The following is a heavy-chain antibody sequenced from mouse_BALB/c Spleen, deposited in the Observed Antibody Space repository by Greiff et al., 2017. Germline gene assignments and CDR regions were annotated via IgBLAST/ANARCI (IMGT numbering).Heavy chain of an antibody. CDR1: GFNIKDTY. CDR3: ARRGITTVVAPGFAD. Sequence: VQLQQSGAELVKPGASVKLSCTASGFNIKDTYMHWVKQRPEQGLEWIGRIDPANGNTKYDPKFQGKATITADTSSNTAYLQLSSLTSEDTAVYYCARRGITTVVAPGFADWGQGTLVTVSA. D-gene: IGHD1-1*01. J-gene: IGHJ3*01. V-gene: IGHV14-3*02. CDR2: IDPANGNT.